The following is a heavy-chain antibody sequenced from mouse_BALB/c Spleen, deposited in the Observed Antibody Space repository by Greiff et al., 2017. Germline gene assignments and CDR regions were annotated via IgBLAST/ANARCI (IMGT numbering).Heavy chain of an antibody. CDR3: VRHRYGYAMDY. Sequence: VQLQESGPGLVAPSQSLSITCTVSGFSLTSYDISWIRQPPGKGLEWLGVIWTGGGTNYNSAFMSRLSISKDNSKSQVFLKMNSLQTDDTAIYYCVRHRYGYAMDYWGQGTSVTVSS. CDR2: IWTGGGT. J-gene: IGHJ4*01. V-gene: IGHV2-9-2*01. CDR1: GFSLTSYD. D-gene: IGHD2-14*01.